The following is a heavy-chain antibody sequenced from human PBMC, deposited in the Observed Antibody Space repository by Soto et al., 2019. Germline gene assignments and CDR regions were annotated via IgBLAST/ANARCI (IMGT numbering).Heavy chain of an antibody. D-gene: IGHD1-26*01. CDR3: AKGTPAGYSPGEPSDY. J-gene: IGHJ4*02. CDR1: GFTFSSYA. CDR2: ISGSGGST. Sequence: GGSLRLSCAASGFTFSSYAMSWVRQAPGKGLEWVSAISGSGGSTYYADSVKGRFTISRDNSKNTLYLQMNSLRAEDTAVYYCAKGTPAGYSPGEPSDYWGQGTLVTVSS. V-gene: IGHV3-23*01.